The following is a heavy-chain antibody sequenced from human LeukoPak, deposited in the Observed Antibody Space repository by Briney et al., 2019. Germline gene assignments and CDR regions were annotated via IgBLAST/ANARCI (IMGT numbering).Heavy chain of an antibody. J-gene: IGHJ4*02. CDR2: ISGSGGST. CDR1: GFTFSSYA. V-gene: IGHV3-23*01. D-gene: IGHD6-13*01. CDR3: AKALPKYSSSWYQSDY. Sequence: PGRSLRLSCAASGFTFSSYAMSWVRQAPGKGLEWVSAISGSGGSTYYADSVKGRFTISRDNSKNTLYLQMNSLRAEDTAVYYCAKALPKYSSSWYQSDYWGQGTLVTVSS.